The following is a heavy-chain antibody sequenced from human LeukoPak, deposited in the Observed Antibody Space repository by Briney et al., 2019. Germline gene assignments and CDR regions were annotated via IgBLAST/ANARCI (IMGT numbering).Heavy chain of an antibody. CDR1: GYTFTNYD. CDR3: ARVYGATIFGVVPWENNWFDP. J-gene: IGHJ5*02. Sequence: GASVKVSCKASGYTFTNYDINWVRQATGQGLEWMGWMNPNSGNTGYAERFQDRVTMTRNTSINTAYMELSSLRSEDTAVYYCARVYGATIFGVVPWENNWFDPWGQGTLVTVSS. V-gene: IGHV1-8*01. D-gene: IGHD3-3*01. CDR2: MNPNSGNT.